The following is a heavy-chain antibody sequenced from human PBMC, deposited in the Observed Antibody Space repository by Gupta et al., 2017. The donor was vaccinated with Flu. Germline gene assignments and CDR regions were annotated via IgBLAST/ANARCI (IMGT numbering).Heavy chain of an antibody. Sequence: EASGFIFSKYWMHWVRQDPGKGLVWVARINSDGSSTTYADSVKGRFTMSRDNAKNTLYLQMNSLRAEDTAMYHCASSYYIDWYFDLWGRGTLVTVSS. V-gene: IGHV3-74*03. CDR2: INSDGSST. D-gene: IGHD3-10*01. CDR3: ASSYYIDWYFDL. CDR1: GFIFSKYW. J-gene: IGHJ2*01.